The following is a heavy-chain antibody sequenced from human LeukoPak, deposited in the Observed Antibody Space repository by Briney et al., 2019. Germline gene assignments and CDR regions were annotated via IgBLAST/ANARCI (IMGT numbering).Heavy chain of an antibody. V-gene: IGHV3-9*01. CDR2: ISWNSGSI. CDR1: GFTFDDYA. CDR3: AKAYSSGWYWEGSMGY. Sequence: GRPLRLSCAAPGFTFDDYAMHWVRQAPGKGLEWVSGISWNSGSIGYADSVKGRFTISRDNAKNSLYLQMNSLRAEDTALYYCAKAYSSGWYWEGSMGYWGQGTLVTVSS. J-gene: IGHJ4*02. D-gene: IGHD6-19*01.